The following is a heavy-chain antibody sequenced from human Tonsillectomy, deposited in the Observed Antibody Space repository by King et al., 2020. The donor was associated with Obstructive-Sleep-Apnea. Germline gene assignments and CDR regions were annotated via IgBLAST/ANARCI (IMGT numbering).Heavy chain of an antibody. J-gene: IGHJ6*02. D-gene: IGHD3-22*01. CDR2: ISNDGSNK. Sequence: VQLVESGGGVVQPGKSLRLSCAASGLTFSSYAMHWVRQAPGKGLEWVAFISNDGSNKYYADSVKGRFTVSRDSSKNTLFLQMNSLRAEDTAVYYCARSDSSGYYFAYYYYYFTMDVWGQGTTVTVSS. V-gene: IGHV3-30*04. CDR1: GLTFSSYA. CDR3: ARSDSSGYYFAYYYYYFTMDV.